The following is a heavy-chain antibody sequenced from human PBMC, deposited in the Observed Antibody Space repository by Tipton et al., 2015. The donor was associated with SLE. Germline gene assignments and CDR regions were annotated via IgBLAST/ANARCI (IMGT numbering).Heavy chain of an antibody. D-gene: IGHD3-3*01. V-gene: IGHV4-59*01. CDR1: GDSINGNY. CDR3: ARAQSSRFSGYYYYYMDV. J-gene: IGHJ6*03. Sequence: TLSLTCTASGDSINGNYWTWIRQPPGKGLEFVGYVYSSGFSDYNPSLTSRVTISLDTSKNQFSLRLSSATAADSAVYYCARAQSSRFSGYYYYYMDVWGKGITITVSS. CDR2: VYSSGFS.